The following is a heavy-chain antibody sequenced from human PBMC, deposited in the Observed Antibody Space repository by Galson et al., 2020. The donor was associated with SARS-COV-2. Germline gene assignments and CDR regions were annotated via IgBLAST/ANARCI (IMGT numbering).Heavy chain of an antibody. D-gene: IGHD4-17*01. CDR1: GGSISTTSYF. Sequence: SETLSLTCTVSGGSISTTSYFWGWIRQPPGKGLEWIGTIYYSGTTYYNPSIRSRVTISVDTSRNQFSLKLNSVTAADTAVYYRARRGGTVTTQYFELWGRGTLVTVSS. V-gene: IGHV4-39*01. CDR3: ARRGGTVTTQYFEL. J-gene: IGHJ2*01. CDR2: IYYSGTT.